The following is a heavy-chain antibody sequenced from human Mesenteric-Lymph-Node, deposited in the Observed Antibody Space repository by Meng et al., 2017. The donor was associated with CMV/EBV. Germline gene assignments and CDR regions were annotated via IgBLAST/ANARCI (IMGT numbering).Heavy chain of an antibody. CDR2: IIPILGIA. Sequence: SVKVSCKVSGGTFSSYTISWVRQAPGQGLEWMGRIIPILGIANYAQKFQGRVTITADKSTSTAYMELSSLRSEDTAVYYCARERGDYSNHNYYGMDVWGQGTTVTVSS. CDR3: ARERGDYSNHNYYGMDV. D-gene: IGHD4-11*01. J-gene: IGHJ6*02. CDR1: GGTFSSYT. V-gene: IGHV1-69*04.